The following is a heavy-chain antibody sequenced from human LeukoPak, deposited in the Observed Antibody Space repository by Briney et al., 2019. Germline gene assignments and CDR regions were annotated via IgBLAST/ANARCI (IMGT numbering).Heavy chain of an antibody. Sequence: GGSLRLSCAVSGFTFSSHAMTWVRQAPGKGLEWVSGISISVDITYYADSVQGRFIISRDNSKNTVYLQMNSLRVEDTAVYYCANEEVPNDYWGQGTLVTVSS. CDR3: ANEEVPNDY. J-gene: IGHJ4*02. D-gene: IGHD4/OR15-4a*01. CDR1: GFTFSSHA. V-gene: IGHV3-23*01. CDR2: ISISVDIT.